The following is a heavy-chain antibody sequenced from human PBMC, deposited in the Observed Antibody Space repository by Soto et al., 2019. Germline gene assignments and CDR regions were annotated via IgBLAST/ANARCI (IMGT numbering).Heavy chain of an antibody. CDR3: ARDQSFDRTYYYGIDV. V-gene: IGHV1-18*01. CDR2: ISPFNGNT. J-gene: IGHJ6*02. Sequence: QVQLVQSGAEVKMPGASVRVSCKSSGYPFTHYGITWIRQAPGQGLEWMGWISPFNGNTNYGQTVQGRVTLTTETPTSTVYMKLRSLRSDDTAVYYCARDQSFDRTYYYGIDVWGQGTTVTVSS. CDR1: GYPFTHYG.